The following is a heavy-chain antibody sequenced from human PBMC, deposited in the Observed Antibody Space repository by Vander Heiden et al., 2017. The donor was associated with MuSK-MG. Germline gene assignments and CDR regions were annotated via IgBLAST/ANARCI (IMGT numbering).Heavy chain of an antibody. CDR2: ISGYKGKT. J-gene: IGHJ5*02. CDR1: GYSFTSSG. CDR3: GRDQGYAKWFDP. Sequence: QVQLVQSGAEVKKPGASVRVSCKDSGYSFTSSGISWVRQAPGQGLEWMGWISGYKGKTKYAQKVQGRVTVTTDTSTSTAYMELRSLRSDDPAVCYCGRDQGYAKWFDPWGQGTLVNVAS. V-gene: IGHV1-18*04. D-gene: IGHD5-12*01.